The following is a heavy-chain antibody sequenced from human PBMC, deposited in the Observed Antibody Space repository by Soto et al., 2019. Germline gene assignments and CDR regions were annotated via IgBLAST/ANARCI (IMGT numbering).Heavy chain of an antibody. CDR1: GGSISSYY. CDR3: ARVEPTYYDFWSGLYYYMAV. V-gene: IGHV4-59*01. D-gene: IGHD3-3*01. Sequence: SETLSLTCTVSGGSISSYYWSWIRQPPGKGLEWIGYIYYSGSTNYNPSLKSRVTISVDTSKNQFSLKLSSVTAADTAVYYCARVEPTYYDFWSGLYYYMAVWGKGTTVTVSS. CDR2: IYYSGST. J-gene: IGHJ6*03.